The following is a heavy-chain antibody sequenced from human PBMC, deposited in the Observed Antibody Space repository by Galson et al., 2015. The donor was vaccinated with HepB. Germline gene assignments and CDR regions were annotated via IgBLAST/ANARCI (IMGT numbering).Heavy chain of an antibody. CDR3: AVISGPESVPFDY. Sequence: SLRLSCAASGFTFSSYWMSWVRQAPGKGLEWVANIKQDGSEKYYVDSVKGRFTISRDNAKNSLYLPMNSLRVEDTAMYYCAVISGPESVPFDYWGQGTLVTVSS. D-gene: IGHD2-15*01. J-gene: IGHJ4*02. CDR2: IKQDGSEK. V-gene: IGHV3-7*03. CDR1: GFTFSSYW.